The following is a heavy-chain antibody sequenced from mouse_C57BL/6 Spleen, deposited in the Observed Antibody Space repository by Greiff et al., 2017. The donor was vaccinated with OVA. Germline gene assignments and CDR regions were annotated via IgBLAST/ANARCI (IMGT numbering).Heavy chain of an antibody. V-gene: IGHV1-69*01. CDR2: IDPSDSYT. Sequence: QVQLQQSGAELVMPGASVKLSCKASGYTFTSYWMHWVKQRPGQGLEWIGEIDPSDSYTNYNQKFKGKSTLTVDKSSSTAYMQLSSLASEDSAVYYCARWFSYAMDYWGQGTSVTVSS. D-gene: IGHD2-2*01. CDR1: GYTFTSYW. CDR3: ARWFSYAMDY. J-gene: IGHJ4*01.